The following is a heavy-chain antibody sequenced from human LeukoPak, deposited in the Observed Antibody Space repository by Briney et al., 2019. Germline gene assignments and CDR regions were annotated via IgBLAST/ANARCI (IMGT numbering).Heavy chain of an antibody. D-gene: IGHD1-7*01. CDR2: IYPGDSDT. CDR1: GYSFTSYW. CDR3: ARLPGTTSVYYYYYGMDV. J-gene: IGHJ6*02. Sequence: GESLKISCKGSGYSFTSYWIGWVRQMPGKGLEWMGIIYPGDSDTRYSPSFQGQVTISADKSISTAYLQWSSLKASDTAMYYCARLPGTTSVYYYYYGMDVWGQGTTVTVSS. V-gene: IGHV5-51*01.